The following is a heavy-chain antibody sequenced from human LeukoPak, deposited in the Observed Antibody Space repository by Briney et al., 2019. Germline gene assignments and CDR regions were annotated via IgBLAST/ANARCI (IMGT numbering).Heavy chain of an antibody. V-gene: IGHV3-23*01. D-gene: IGHD3-16*01. CDR2: ISPSGGIT. CDR3: AKDDDWGRYKH. J-gene: IGHJ1*01. Sequence: GGSLRLSCAASGFTFSSHGMNWVRQAPGKGLEWVSGISPSGGITYYTDSVKGRFTISRDNSKNTQSLQMNSLRAEDTAVYYYAKDDDWGRYKHWGQGTLVTVSS. CDR1: GFTFSSHG.